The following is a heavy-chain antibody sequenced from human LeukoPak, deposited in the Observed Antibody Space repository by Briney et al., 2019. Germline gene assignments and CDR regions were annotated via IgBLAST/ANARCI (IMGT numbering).Heavy chain of an antibody. CDR1: GFTFRNFW. Sequence: GESLKISCAAPGFTFRNFWMSWVRQAPGRGLEWVANIHPEGNEKYHVESVKGRFTISRDNPKSSLFLQMNGLRVEDTAVYYCARGDAFSGDHWGQGTLVTVSS. CDR3: ARGDAFSGDH. V-gene: IGHV3-7*04. CDR2: IHPEGNEK. J-gene: IGHJ4*02.